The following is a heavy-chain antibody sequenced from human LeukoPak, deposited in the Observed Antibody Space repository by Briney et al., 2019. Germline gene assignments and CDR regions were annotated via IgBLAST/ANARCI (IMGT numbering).Heavy chain of an antibody. CDR3: AREPRIAVAGADY. CDR1: GITFSSYG. J-gene: IGHJ4*02. V-gene: IGHV3-21*01. D-gene: IGHD6-19*01. CDR2: ISTSSSYI. Sequence: NPGGSLRLSCAASGITFSSYGMSWVREAPGKGLEWVSSISTSSSYIYYAASVKGRFTISRDNAKNSLYLQMNSLRADHTAVYYCAREPRIAVAGADYWGRGTLVTVSS.